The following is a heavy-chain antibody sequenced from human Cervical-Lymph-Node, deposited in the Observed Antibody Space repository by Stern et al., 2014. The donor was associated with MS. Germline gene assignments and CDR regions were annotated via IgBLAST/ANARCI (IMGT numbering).Heavy chain of an antibody. CDR1: GGTFSSYA. Sequence: VQLVESGAEVKKPGSSVKVSCKASGGTFSSYAISWVRQAPGQGLEWMGGILPIFGTSTYAQKFQGRVTITADESTSTAYMELSSLRSEDTAVYYCARGELKEGLVRGMDVWGQGTTVTVSS. CDR3: ARGELKEGLVRGMDV. CDR2: ILPIFGTS. J-gene: IGHJ6*02. V-gene: IGHV1-69*01. D-gene: IGHD1-26*01.